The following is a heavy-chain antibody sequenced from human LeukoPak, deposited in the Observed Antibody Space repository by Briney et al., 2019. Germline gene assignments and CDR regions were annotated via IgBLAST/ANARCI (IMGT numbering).Heavy chain of an antibody. CDR3: ARGGGIDYYYYYMDV. D-gene: IGHD3-10*01. J-gene: IGHJ6*03. CDR1: GFTFSSYS. V-gene: IGHV3-21*04. CDR2: ISSSSSYI. Sequence: GGSLRLSCAASGFTFSSYSMNWVRQAPGKGLEWVSSISSSSSYIYYADSVKGRFTISRDNAKNSLYLQMNSLRAEDTAVYSCARGGGIDYYYYYMDVWGKGTTVTVSS.